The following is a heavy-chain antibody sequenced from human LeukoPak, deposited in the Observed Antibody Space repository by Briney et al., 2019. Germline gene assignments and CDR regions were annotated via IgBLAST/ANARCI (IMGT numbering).Heavy chain of an antibody. V-gene: IGHV1-69*05. Sequence: SVKVSCKASGGTFSSYAISWVRQAPGQGLEWMGGIIPLFGTANYAQKFQGRVTITTDESTSTAYMELSSLRSEDTAVYYCAREWISGGSGSYIRDYWGQGTLVTVSS. CDR3: AREWISGGSGSYIRDY. CDR2: IIPLFGTA. D-gene: IGHD3-10*01. J-gene: IGHJ4*02. CDR1: GGTFSSYA.